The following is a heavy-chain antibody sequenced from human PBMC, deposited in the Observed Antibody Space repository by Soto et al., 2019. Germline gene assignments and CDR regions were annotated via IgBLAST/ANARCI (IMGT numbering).Heavy chain of an antibody. Sequence: SETLSLTCAVSGGSISSGGYSWSWIRQPPGKGLEWIGYIYHSGSTYYNPSLKSRVTISVDRSKNQFSLKLSSVTAADTAVYYCARDHGDYTIDYWGQGTLVTVSS. CDR1: GGSISSGGYS. CDR2: IYHSGST. D-gene: IGHD4-17*01. J-gene: IGHJ4*02. CDR3: ARDHGDYTIDY. V-gene: IGHV4-30-2*01.